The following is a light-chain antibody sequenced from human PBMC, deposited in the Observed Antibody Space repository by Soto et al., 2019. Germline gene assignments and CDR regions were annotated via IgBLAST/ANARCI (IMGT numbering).Light chain of an antibody. V-gene: IGKV3-15*01. Sequence: EIVMTQSPATPSVSPGESATLSCRASQRVSSNLAWHQQKPGQAPRILMYDASTRATGISARFSGSGSGTEFTLTISSLQSEDFAVYYCQQYHNWPITFGQGTRLEIK. J-gene: IGKJ5*01. CDR3: QQYHNWPIT. CDR2: DAS. CDR1: QRVSSN.